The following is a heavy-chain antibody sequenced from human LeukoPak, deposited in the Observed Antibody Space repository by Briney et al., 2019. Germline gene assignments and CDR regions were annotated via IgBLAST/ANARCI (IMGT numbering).Heavy chain of an antibody. CDR3: ARSGYSSSWYSAPDY. V-gene: IGHV3-21*01. CDR1: GFTFSSYS. J-gene: IGHJ4*02. D-gene: IGHD6-13*01. CDR2: ISSSSSYI. Sequence: GGSLRLSCAASGFTFSSYSMNWVRQAPGKGLEWDSSISSSSSYIYYADSVRGRFTISRDNAKNSLYLQMNSLRAEDTAVYYCARSGYSSSWYSAPDYWGQGTLVTVSS.